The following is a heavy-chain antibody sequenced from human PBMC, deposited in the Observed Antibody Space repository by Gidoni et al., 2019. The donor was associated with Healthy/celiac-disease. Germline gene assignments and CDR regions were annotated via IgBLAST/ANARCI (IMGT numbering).Heavy chain of an antibody. D-gene: IGHD6-13*01. Sequence: QVQLVQSGAEVKKPGASVTVSCKVSGYTLTELSMHWVRQAPGKGLEWMGGFDPEDGETIYAQKFQGRVTMTEDTSTDTAYMELSSLRSEDTAVYYCATGLRGIAAAGTGAHYFDYWGQGTLVTVSS. CDR3: ATGLRGIAAAGTGAHYFDY. J-gene: IGHJ4*02. CDR2: FDPEDGET. CDR1: GYTLTELS. V-gene: IGHV1-24*01.